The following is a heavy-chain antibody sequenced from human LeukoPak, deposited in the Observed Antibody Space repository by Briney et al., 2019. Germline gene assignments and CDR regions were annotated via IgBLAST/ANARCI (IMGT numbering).Heavy chain of an antibody. CDR2: TETSGGDT. V-gene: IGHV3-11*01. CDR1: GFTFSDYY. J-gene: IGHJ5*02. CDR3: ATSSGSSA. Sequence: GGSLRLSCAASGFTFSDYYMSWFRQAPGKGLEWVSYTETSGGDTHYADSVKGRFTISRDDARNSMYLQISGLRDEDTAVYYCATSSGSSAWGQGTLVTVSS. D-gene: IGHD3-10*01.